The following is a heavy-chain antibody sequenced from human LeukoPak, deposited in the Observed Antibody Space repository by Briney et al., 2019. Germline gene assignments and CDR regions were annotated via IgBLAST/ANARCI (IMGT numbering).Heavy chain of an antibody. CDR1: GYTFTGYY. Sequence: ASVKVSCKASGYTFTGYYMHWVRRAPGQGLEWMGRINPNSGGTNYAQKFQGRVTMTRDTSISTAYMELSRLRSDDTAVYYCAKTMVRGEKDYWGQGTLVTVSS. V-gene: IGHV1-2*06. D-gene: IGHD3-10*01. J-gene: IGHJ4*02. CDR2: INPNSGGT. CDR3: AKTMVRGEKDY.